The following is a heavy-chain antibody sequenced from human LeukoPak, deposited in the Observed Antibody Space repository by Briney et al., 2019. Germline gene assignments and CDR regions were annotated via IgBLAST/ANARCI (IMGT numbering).Heavy chain of an antibody. J-gene: IGHJ4*02. V-gene: IGHV1-2*02. CDR1: GHTFNGYY. CDR3: ARSLVATIHY. Sequence: ASVSVSCKASGHTFNGYYMYWVRQAPGQGLEWMGWINPNSGGTNYAQKFQGRVTMTRDTSISTAYMELSRLRSDDTAVYYCARSLVATIHYWGQGTLVTVSS. CDR2: INPNSGGT. D-gene: IGHD5-24*01.